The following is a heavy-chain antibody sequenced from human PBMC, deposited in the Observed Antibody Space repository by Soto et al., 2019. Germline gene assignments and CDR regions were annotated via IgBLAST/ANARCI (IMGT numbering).Heavy chain of an antibody. Sequence: HPGGSLRLSCAASGFTFSSYAMSWVRQAPGKGLEWVSAISGSGGSTYYADSVKGRFTISRDNSKNTLYLQMNSLRAEDTAVYYCAKGESSIAARPLDYWGQGTLVTVSS. V-gene: IGHV3-23*01. CDR1: GFTFSSYA. CDR2: ISGSGGST. D-gene: IGHD6-6*01. CDR3: AKGESSIAARPLDY. J-gene: IGHJ4*02.